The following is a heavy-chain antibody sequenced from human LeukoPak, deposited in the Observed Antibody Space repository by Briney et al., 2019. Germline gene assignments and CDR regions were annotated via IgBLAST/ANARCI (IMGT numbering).Heavy chain of an antibody. CDR3: ARDLLDYYDSSGADY. J-gene: IGHJ4*02. CDR2: INDSGGST. V-gene: IGHV3-23*01. Sequence: PGGSLRLSCAASGFTFSNYWMSWVRQAPGKGLEWVSAINDSGGSTYYADSVKGRFTISRDNSKNTLYLQMNSLRAEDTAVYYCARDLLDYYDSSGADYWGQGTLVTVSS. CDR1: GFTFSNYW. D-gene: IGHD3-22*01.